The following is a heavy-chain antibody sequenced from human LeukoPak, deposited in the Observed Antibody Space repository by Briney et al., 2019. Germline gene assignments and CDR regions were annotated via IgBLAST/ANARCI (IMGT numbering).Heavy chain of an antibody. D-gene: IGHD3-22*01. CDR2: ISAYNGNT. CDR1: GYTFTSYG. J-gene: IGHJ5*02. Sequence: ASVKVSCKASGYTFTSYGISWVRQAPGQGLEWMGWISAYNGNTNYAQKLQGRVTMTTDTSTSTAYMELRSLRSDDTAVYYCARVSGYYDSSGYGVDPWGQGTLVTVSS. V-gene: IGHV1-18*01. CDR3: ARVSGYYDSSGYGVDP.